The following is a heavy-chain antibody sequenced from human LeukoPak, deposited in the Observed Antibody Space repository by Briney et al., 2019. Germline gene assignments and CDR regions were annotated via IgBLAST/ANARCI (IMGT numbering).Heavy chain of an antibody. CDR3: ARAYCGGDCYRGSYYFDY. J-gene: IGHJ4*02. CDR2: IIPIFGTA. D-gene: IGHD2-21*02. Sequence: SVKVSCKVSGYTLTELSMHWVRQAPGQGLEWMGGIIPIFGTANYAQKFQGRVTITADESTSTAYMELSSLRSEDTAVYYCARAYCGGDCYRGSYYFDYWGQGTLVTVSS. V-gene: IGHV1-69*13. CDR1: GYTLTELS.